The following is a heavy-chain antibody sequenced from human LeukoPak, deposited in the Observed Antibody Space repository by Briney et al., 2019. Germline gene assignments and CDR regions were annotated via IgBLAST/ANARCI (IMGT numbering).Heavy chain of an antibody. CDR1: GYTFTSYG. CDR3: ARDGPDSGSRYFDY. Sequence: SVKVSCKASGYTFTSYGISWVRQAPGQVLEWMGGIIPIFGTANYAQKFQGRVTITADESTSTAYMELSSLRSEDTAVYYCARDGPDSGSRYFDYWGQGTLVTVSS. D-gene: IGHD1-26*01. V-gene: IGHV1-69*13. J-gene: IGHJ4*02. CDR2: IIPIFGTA.